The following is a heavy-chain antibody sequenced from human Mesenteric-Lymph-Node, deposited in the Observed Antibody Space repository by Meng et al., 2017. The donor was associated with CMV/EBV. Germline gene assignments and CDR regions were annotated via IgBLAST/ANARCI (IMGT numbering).Heavy chain of an antibody. CDR1: GGSISSSSYY. V-gene: IGHV4-39*07. Sequence: QLQLPESGPGLVKPSETLSLTCTVSGGSISSSSYYWGWIRQPPGKGLEWIGNIYYSGSTYYNPSLKSRVTISVDTSKNQFPLKLSSVTAADTAVYYCARDDYDILTGYYNSRAFDIWGQGTMVTVSS. CDR2: IYYSGST. D-gene: IGHD3-9*01. J-gene: IGHJ3*02. CDR3: ARDDYDILTGYYNSRAFDI.